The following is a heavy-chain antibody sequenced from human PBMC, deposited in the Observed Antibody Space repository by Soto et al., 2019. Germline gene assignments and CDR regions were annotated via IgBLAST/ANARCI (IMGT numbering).Heavy chain of an antibody. V-gene: IGHV1-69*06. CDR3: ARVDDVWSGNTNWFDP. CDR2: VIPLFGTA. Sequence: QVQLVQSGAEVKKPGSSVKVSCKASGGTFSSYAISWVRQAPGHGLEWMGGVIPLFGTANYAQKFQGRVTITADKSTSTAYMELSSLRSEDTAVYYCARVDDVWSGNTNWFDPWGQGTLVTVSA. J-gene: IGHJ5*02. CDR1: GGTFSSYA. D-gene: IGHD3-3*01.